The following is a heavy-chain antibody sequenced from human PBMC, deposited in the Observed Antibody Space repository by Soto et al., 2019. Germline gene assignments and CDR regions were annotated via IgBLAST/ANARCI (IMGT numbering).Heavy chain of an antibody. J-gene: IGHJ4*02. V-gene: IGHV1-69*05. CDR3: ARVPHYYDSSGYYVY. CDR1: GGTFSSYA. CDR2: IIPIFGTA. Sequence: QVQLVQSGAEVKKPGSSVKVSCKASGGTFSSYAISWVRQAPGQGLEWMGGIIPIFGTANYAPKFQGRVTIPPDESTSPAYMELSSRISEDTAVYYCARVPHYYDSSGYYVYWGQGTLVTVSS. D-gene: IGHD3-22*01.